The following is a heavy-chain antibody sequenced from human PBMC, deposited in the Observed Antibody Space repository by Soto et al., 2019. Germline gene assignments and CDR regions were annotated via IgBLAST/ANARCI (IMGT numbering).Heavy chain of an antibody. J-gene: IGHJ4*02. V-gene: IGHV5-51*01. Sequence: PGESLKISCQGSADTFTNFWIGWVRQMPGRGLQWMGIIYPGDSDIKYSPSFQGLVTISADKSLSTAYLQWNSLKASDSAMYYCVSLFSHTYGKFDYWGRGTLVTVSS. CDR1: ADTFTNFW. CDR2: IYPGDSDI. D-gene: IGHD5-18*01. CDR3: VSLFSHTYGKFDY.